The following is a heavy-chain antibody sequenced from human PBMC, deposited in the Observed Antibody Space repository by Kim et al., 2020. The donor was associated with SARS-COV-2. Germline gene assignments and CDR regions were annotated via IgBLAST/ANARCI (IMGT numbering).Heavy chain of an antibody. V-gene: IGHV1-2*06. Sequence: ASVKVSCKASGYTFTDYDIHWVRQAPGQGLEWMGRTNPTSGNTNYAQKFRGRVTLTRDTSISTVYMEVNSLRSDDTAVYYCARGIDYYFYYVDQGTLGTV. CDR3: ARGIDYYFYY. D-gene: IGHD3-9*01. J-gene: IGHJ4*01. CDR2: TNPTSGNT. CDR1: GYTFTDYD.